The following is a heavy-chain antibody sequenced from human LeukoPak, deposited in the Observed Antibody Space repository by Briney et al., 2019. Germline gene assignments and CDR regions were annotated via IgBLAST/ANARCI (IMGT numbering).Heavy chain of an antibody. CDR2: TYWNNDK. CDR3: AHKGRGSGSYTM. D-gene: IGHD3-10*01. J-gene: IGHJ4*02. CDR1: GFSLSTTGVG. Sequence: SGPTLVNPTQTLTLTCTFSGFSLSTTGVGVGWIRQPPGKALEWLAVTYWNNDKSYSPSLKSRLIITKDTSKNQVVLIMTNMDPVDTATYYCAHKGRGSGSYTMWGQGTLVTVSS. V-gene: IGHV2-5*01.